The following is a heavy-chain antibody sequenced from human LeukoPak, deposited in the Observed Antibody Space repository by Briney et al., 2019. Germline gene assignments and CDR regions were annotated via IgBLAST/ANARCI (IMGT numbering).Heavy chain of an antibody. J-gene: IGHJ6*03. CDR1: GGSTCDYV. CDR3: AREVPASPPNYYYYMDV. CDR2: MYSSGSS. Sequence: TSETLSLTCTVSGGSTCDYVGSWIREPAGRGVGGSGRMYSSGSSDYKHSLKSRVTISVDKSKNQFSLKLSSVTVADTAVYYCAREVPASPPNYYYYMDVWGKGTTVTVSS. D-gene: IGHD2-2*01. V-gene: IGHV4-4*07.